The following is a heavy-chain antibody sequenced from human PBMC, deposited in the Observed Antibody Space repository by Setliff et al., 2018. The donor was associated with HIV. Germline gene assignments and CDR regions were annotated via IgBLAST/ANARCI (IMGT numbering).Heavy chain of an antibody. CDR1: GGTFSSYA. Sequence: GASVKVSCKASGGTFSSYAISWVRQAPGQGLDWMGGIIPVFGSTYYADSAKGRFIISRDNSQSTLYLQMNSLRAEDTAVYYCAKDPRAAVATICDYWGQGTLVTVSS. CDR2: IIPVFGST. V-gene: IGHV1-69*05. CDR3: AKDPRAAVATICDY. J-gene: IGHJ4*02. D-gene: IGHD5-12*01.